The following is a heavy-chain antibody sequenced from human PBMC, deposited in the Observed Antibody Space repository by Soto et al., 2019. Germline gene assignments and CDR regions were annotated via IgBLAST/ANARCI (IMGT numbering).Heavy chain of an antibody. CDR2: IDPSDSYT. CDR3: ASRSPYTTFHY. V-gene: IGHV5-10-1*01. Sequence: GESKKICWQGAWYTFTNYWINGVRHIPGKGLEWMGRIDPSDSYTNYSPSFQGHVTISADKSISTAYLQWSSLKASDTVIYFCASRSPYTTFHYWGQGTLVTVSS. J-gene: IGHJ1*01. CDR1: WYTFTNYW. D-gene: IGHD1-26*01.